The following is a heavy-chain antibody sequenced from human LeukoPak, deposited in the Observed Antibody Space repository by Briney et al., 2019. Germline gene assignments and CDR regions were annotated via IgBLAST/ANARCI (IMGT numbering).Heavy chain of an antibody. CDR2: IYTSGST. J-gene: IGHJ4*02. Sequence: SETLSLACTVSGGSISSYYWSWIRQPPGKGLEWIGYIYTSGSTNYNPSLKSRVTISVGTSKNQFSLKLSSVTAADTAVYYCARLVYYYDSSGYLDWGQGTLVTVSS. V-gene: IGHV4-4*09. D-gene: IGHD3-22*01. CDR3: ARLVYYYDSSGYLD. CDR1: GGSISSYY.